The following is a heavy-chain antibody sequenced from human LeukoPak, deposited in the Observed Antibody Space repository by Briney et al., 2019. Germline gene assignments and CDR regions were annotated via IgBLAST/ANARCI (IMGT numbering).Heavy chain of an antibody. CDR3: ARYYYDFWSGYPSFDY. CDR2: ISAYNGNT. V-gene: IGHV1-18*04. CDR1: GYTFTGYY. J-gene: IGHJ4*02. Sequence: ASVKVSCKASGYTFTGYYMHWVRQAPGQGLEWMGWISAYNGNTNYAQKLQGRVTMTTDTSTSTAYMELRSLRSDDTAVYYCARYYYDFWSGYPSFDYWGQGTLVTVSS. D-gene: IGHD3-3*01.